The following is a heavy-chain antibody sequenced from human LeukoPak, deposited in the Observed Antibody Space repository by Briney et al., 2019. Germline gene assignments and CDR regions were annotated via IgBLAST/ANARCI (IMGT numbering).Heavy chain of an antibody. D-gene: IGHD6-19*01. CDR2: IYSGGNT. J-gene: IGHJ4*02. Sequence: GGSLRLSCAASGLTFSSNHMSWVRQAPGKGLEWVSVIYSGGNTYYADSVKGRFTISRDNSKNTLYLQMNSLRAEDTAVYYCASPAQQWRWYYFDYWGQGTLVTVSS. V-gene: IGHV3-66*01. CDR3: ASPAQQWRWYYFDY. CDR1: GLTFSSNH.